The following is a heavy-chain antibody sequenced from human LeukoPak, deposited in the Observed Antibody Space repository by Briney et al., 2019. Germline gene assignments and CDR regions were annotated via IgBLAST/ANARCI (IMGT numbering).Heavy chain of an antibody. CDR2: ISGSGGST. V-gene: IGHV3-23*01. D-gene: IGHD3-9*01. CDR3: AKASTYYDILTGGSYNWFDP. J-gene: IGHJ5*02. CDR1: GFTFSSYA. Sequence: GGSLRLSCAASGFTFSSYAMSWVRQAPGKGLEWVSAISGSGGSTYYADSVKGRFTIPRDNSKNTLYLQMNSLRAEDTAVYYCAKASTYYDILTGGSYNWFDPWGQGTLVTVSS.